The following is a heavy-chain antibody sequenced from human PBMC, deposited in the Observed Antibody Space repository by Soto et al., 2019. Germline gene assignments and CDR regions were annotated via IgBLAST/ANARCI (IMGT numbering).Heavy chain of an antibody. D-gene: IGHD3-16*02. CDR1: SGSISSSNW. J-gene: IGHJ4*02. Sequence: SETLSLTCAVSSGSISSSNWWSWVRQPPGKGLEWIGEIYHSGSTNYNPSLKSRVTISVDKSKNQFSLKLSSVTAADTAVYYCARGIRSYRPGGYFDNWGQGTLVTVSS. CDR3: ARGIRSYRPGGYFDN. CDR2: IYHSGST. V-gene: IGHV4-4*02.